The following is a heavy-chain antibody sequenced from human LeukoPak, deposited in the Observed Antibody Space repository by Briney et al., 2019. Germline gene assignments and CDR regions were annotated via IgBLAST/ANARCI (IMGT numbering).Heavy chain of an antibody. D-gene: IGHD3-9*01. Sequence: ASVKVSCKASGYTFTGYYMHWVRQAPGQGLEWVGRINPNSGGTNYAQKLQGRVTMTTDTSTSTAYMELRSLRSDDTAVYYCARVTQDYDILTGYYPAPPDYWGQGTLVTVSS. V-gene: IGHV1-2*06. CDR3: ARVTQDYDILTGYYPAPPDY. CDR2: INPNSGGT. J-gene: IGHJ4*02. CDR1: GYTFTGYY.